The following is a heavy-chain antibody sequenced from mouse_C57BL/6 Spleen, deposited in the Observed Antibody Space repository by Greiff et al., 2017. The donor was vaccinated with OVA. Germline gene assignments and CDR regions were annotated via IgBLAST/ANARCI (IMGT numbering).Heavy chain of an antibody. J-gene: IGHJ3*01. V-gene: IGHV1-82*01. Sequence: VKLVESGPELVKPGASVKISCKASGYAFSSSWLHWVKQRPGQGLEWIGRIYPGDGDTNYNGKFKGKATLTADKSSSTAYMQLSSLTSEDSAVYVCIYDGCYPFAYWGQGTLVTVSA. CDR3: IYDGCYPFAY. CDR2: IYPGDGDT. CDR1: GYAFSSSW. D-gene: IGHD2-3*01.